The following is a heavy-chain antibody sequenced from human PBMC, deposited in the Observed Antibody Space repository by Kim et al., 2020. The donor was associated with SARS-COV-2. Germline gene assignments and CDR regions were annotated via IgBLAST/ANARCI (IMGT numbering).Heavy chain of an antibody. V-gene: IGHV4-31*03. Sequence: SETLSLTCTVSGGSISSGGYYWSWIRQHPGKGLEWIGYIYYSGSTYYNPSLKSRVTIAVDTSKNQFSLKLSSVTAADTAVYYCAGATGYSSGWLDPWGQGTLVTVSS. CDR1: GGSISSGGYY. J-gene: IGHJ5*02. CDR3: AGATGYSSGWLDP. D-gene: IGHD6-19*01. CDR2: IYYSGST.